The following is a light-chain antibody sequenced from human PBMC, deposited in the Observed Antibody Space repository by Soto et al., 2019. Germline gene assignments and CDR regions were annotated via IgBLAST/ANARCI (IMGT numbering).Light chain of an antibody. J-gene: IGKJ3*01. CDR3: QQYGSSLFT. CDR2: GAS. CDR1: QSVSSSY. V-gene: IGKV3-20*01. Sequence: EIVLTQSPGTLSLSPGERATLSCRASQSVSSSYLAWYQQKPGQAPRLLINGASSRATGIPDRFSGSGSGTDFTLTISRLEPEDFAVYYCQQYGSSLFTFGPGPKVDIK.